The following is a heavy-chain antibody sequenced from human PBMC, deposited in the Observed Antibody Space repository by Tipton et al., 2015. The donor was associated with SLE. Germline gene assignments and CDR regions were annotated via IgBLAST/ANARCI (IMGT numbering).Heavy chain of an antibody. CDR3: ARDPRGAAAGLFDY. V-gene: IGHV4-34*01. Sequence: TLSLACAVYGGSFSGYYWSWIRQPPGKGLEWIGSIYYSGSTYYNPSLKSRVTISVDTSKNQFSLKLSSVTAADTAVYYCARDPRGAAAGLFDYWGQGTLVTVSS. J-gene: IGHJ4*02. CDR1: GGSFSGYY. D-gene: IGHD6-13*01. CDR2: IYYSGST.